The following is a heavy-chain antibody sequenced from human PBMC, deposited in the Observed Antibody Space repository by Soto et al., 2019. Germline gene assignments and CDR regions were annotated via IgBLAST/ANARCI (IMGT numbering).Heavy chain of an antibody. CDR1: GYTFTSYY. V-gene: IGHV1-46*01. CDR2: FNPSGGGT. CDR3: ARAAYYYIDS. J-gene: IGHJ4*02. D-gene: IGHD3-16*01. Sequence: ASVKVSCKASGYTFTSYYIHWVRQAPGQGLEWMGRFNPSGGGTSYAQKFQGRVTMTRDTSTSTVYMELSSLRSEDTAGYYCARAAYYYIDSWGQGTLVTVSS.